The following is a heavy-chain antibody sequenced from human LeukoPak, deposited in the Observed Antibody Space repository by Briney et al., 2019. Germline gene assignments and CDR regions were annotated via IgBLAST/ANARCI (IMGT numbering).Heavy chain of an antibody. CDR2: IDYSGST. Sequence: SETLSLTCTVSGGSISSYYGSWIRQPPGKGLEWIGYIDYSGSTNYNPSLKSRVTISVDTSKNQFSLKLSSVAAADTAVYYCARSGPYYDFWSGYGGGYYFDYWGQGTLVTVSS. CDR1: GGSISSYY. D-gene: IGHD3-3*01. J-gene: IGHJ4*02. V-gene: IGHV4-59*08. CDR3: ARSGPYYDFWSGYGGGYYFDY.